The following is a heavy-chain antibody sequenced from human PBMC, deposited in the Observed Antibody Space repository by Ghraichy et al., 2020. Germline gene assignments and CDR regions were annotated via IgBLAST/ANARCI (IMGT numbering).Heavy chain of an antibody. J-gene: IGHJ4*02. Sequence: GESLNISCAASGFTFSDYYMSWIRQAPGKGLEWVSYISSSGSTIYYADSVKGRFTISRDNAKNSLYLQMNSLRAEDTAVYYCATSTYYYDSSGYYYGGIIDYWGQGTLVTVSS. CDR3: ATSTYYYDSSGYYYGGIIDY. D-gene: IGHD3-22*01. CDR2: ISSSGSTI. CDR1: GFTFSDYY. V-gene: IGHV3-11*01.